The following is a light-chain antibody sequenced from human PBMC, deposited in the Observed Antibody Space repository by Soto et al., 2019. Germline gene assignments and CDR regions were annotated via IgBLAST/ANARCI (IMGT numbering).Light chain of an antibody. CDR1: QSVLNSSNNKKY. CDR2: WAS. Sequence: DIVMTQSPDSLAVSLGERATINCKSSQSVLNSSNNKKYLAWYQQKPGQPPKLLIYWASTRESGVPDRFSGSGSGTDFTLTISSLQAEDVAVYYCQQYYSTPCTFGQGTKVEIK. CDR3: QQYYSTPCT. V-gene: IGKV4-1*01. J-gene: IGKJ1*01.